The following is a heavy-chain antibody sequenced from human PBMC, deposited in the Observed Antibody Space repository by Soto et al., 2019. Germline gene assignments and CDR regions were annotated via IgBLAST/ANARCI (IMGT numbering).Heavy chain of an antibody. J-gene: IGHJ6*03. CDR3: ASLEDYDSPYYMDV. CDR2: IHHSGFT. Sequence: SETLSLTCTVSGGSVSSSYWTWIRQPPGKGLEWLGFIHHSGFTNYHPSLKSRVTISADTSRNQFSLRLRSVTAADTAVYYCASLEDYDSPYYMDVWGSGTTVTVSS. V-gene: IGHV4-59*02. CDR1: GGSVSSSY. D-gene: IGHD5-12*01.